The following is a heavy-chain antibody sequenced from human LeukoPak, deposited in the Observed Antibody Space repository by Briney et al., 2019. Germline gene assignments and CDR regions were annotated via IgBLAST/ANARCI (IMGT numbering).Heavy chain of an antibody. V-gene: IGHV4-38-2*02. J-gene: IGHJ4*02. D-gene: IGHD4-17*01. CDR2: IYHSGNT. CDR1: GYSISTSYY. Sequence: PSETLSLTCTVSGYSISTSYYWGWIRQPPGKGLEWIGSIYHSGNTYYNPSLKSRVTISVDTSKNQFSLKLNSVTAADTAAYYCARAGYGDSDFDYWGQGTLVAVSS. CDR3: ARAGYGDSDFDY.